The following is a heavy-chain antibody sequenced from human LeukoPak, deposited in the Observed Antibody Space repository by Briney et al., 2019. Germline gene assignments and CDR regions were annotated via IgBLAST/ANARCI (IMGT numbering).Heavy chain of an antibody. V-gene: IGHV4-59*01. CDR3: ARDRTTGIAAAVPYAFDI. Sequence: SETLSLTCTVSGGSISSYYWSWIRQPPGKGLEWIGYIYYSESTNYNPSLKSRVTISVDTSKNQFSLQLSSVTAADTAVYYCARDRTTGIAAAVPYAFDIWGQGTMVTVSS. J-gene: IGHJ3*02. D-gene: IGHD6-13*01. CDR2: IYYSEST. CDR1: GGSISSYY.